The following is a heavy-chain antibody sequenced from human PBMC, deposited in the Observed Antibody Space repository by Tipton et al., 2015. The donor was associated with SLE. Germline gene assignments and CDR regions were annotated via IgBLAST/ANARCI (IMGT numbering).Heavy chain of an antibody. D-gene: IGHD5-18*01. CDR1: GYTFTSYY. CDR3: AGDRGGEQLWFFDY. Sequence: QSGAEVKKPGASVKVSCKASGYTFTSYYMHWVRQAPGQGLEWMGIINPSGVSTSYAQKFQGRVTMTRDTSTSTVYMELSSLRSEDTAVYYWAGDRGGEQLWFFDYWGQGTLVTVSS. J-gene: IGHJ4*02. V-gene: IGHV1-46*03. CDR2: INPSGVST.